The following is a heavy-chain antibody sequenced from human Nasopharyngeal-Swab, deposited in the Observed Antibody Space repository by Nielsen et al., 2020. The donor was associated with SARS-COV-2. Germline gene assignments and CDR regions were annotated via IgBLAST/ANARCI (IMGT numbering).Heavy chain of an antibody. Sequence: GESLKISCAASGFTFSSYSMNWVRQAPGKGLEWVSSISSSSSYIYYADSVKGRFTISRDNAKNSLYLQMNSLRAEDTAVYYCASLGWELLHAFGIWGQGTMVTVSS. CDR1: GFTFSSYS. V-gene: IGHV3-21*01. D-gene: IGHD1-26*01. J-gene: IGHJ3*02. CDR2: ISSSSSYI. CDR3: ASLGWELLHAFGI.